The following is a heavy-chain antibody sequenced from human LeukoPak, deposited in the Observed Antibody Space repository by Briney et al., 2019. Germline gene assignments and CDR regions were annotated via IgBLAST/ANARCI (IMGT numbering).Heavy chain of an antibody. J-gene: IGHJ5*02. CDR2: INHSGST. CDR3: ARASDYANCFDP. D-gene: IGHD4-17*01. Sequence: SETLSLTCAVYGGSFSGYYWSWIRQPPGKGLEWIGEINHSGSTNYNPSLKSRVTISVDTSKNQFSLKLSSVTAADTAVYYCARASDYANCFDPWGQETLVTVSS. CDR1: GGSFSGYY. V-gene: IGHV4-34*01.